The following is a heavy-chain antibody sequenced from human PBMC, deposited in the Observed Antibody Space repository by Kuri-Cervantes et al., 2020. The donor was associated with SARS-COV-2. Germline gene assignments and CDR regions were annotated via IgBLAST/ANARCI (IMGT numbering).Heavy chain of an antibody. CDR3: ARGEGSRGLLVVLGWRGAGRLDF. V-gene: IGHV1-2*04. CDR2: INPNSGGT. D-gene: IGHD2-15*01. CDR1: GYSFNDYY. J-gene: IGHJ4*02. Sequence: ASVKVSCKASGYSFNDYYIYWVRQAPGQGLEWMGWINPNSGGTNYAQKFQGWVTMTRDTSLSISYMEISRLTSDDTAVYYCARGEGSRGLLVVLGWRGAGRLDFWGQGTLVTVSS.